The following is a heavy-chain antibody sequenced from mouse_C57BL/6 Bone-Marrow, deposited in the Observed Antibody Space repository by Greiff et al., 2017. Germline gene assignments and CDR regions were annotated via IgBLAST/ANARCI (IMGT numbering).Heavy chain of an antibody. CDR1: GYTFPSYW. Sequence: QVQLQQPGAELVKPGASVKLSCTASGYTFPSYWMQWVKQRPGQGLEWIGEIDPSDSYTNYNQRFKGKATLTVDTASSTAYMQLSSLTSEDSAVYYCARGGYDDMDYWGQGTSVTVSS. J-gene: IGHJ4*01. D-gene: IGHD3-1*01. CDR3: ARGGYDDMDY. V-gene: IGHV1-50*01. CDR2: IDPSDSYT.